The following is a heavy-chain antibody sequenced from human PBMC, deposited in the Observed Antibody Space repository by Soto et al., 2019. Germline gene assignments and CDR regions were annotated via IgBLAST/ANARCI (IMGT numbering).Heavy chain of an antibody. J-gene: IGHJ4*02. Sequence: PSETLSLTCTVSGGSISSYYWSWIRQPPGKGLEWIGYIYYSGSTNYNPSLKSRVTISVDTSKNQFSLKLSSVTAADTAVYYCARAPQLLWFGKTSYFDYWGQGTLVTVSS. V-gene: IGHV4-59*01. D-gene: IGHD3-10*01. CDR2: IYYSGST. CDR1: GGSISSYY. CDR3: ARAPQLLWFGKTSYFDY.